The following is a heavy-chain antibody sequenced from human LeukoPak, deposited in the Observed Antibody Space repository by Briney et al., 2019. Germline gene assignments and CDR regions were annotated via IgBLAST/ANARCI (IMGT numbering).Heavy chain of an antibody. D-gene: IGHD6-13*01. CDR1: GFTFSSYW. J-gene: IGHJ4*02. V-gene: IGHV3-74*01. Sequence: PGGSLRLSCAAPGFTFSSYWMHWVRQAPGKGLLWVSRINSDGSSTNYAHSVKGRFTISRDNAKNTLYLQMNSLRAEDTAVYYCARDWYSSSLLYWGQGTLVTVSS. CDR3: ARDWYSSSLLY. CDR2: INSDGSST.